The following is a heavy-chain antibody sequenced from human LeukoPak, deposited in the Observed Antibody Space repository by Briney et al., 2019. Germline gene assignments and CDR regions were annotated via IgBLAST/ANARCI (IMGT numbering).Heavy chain of an antibody. D-gene: IGHD3-22*01. CDR1: GFTFSSYA. CDR2: ISGSGGST. V-gene: IGHV3-23*01. Sequence: GGSLRLSCAASGFTFSSYAMSWVRQAPGKGLEWVSAISGSGGSTYYADSAKGRFTISRDNSKNTLYLQMNSLRAEDTAVYYCAKTYYYDSSGYQPQPFDYWGQGTLVTVSS. CDR3: AKTYYYDSSGYQPQPFDY. J-gene: IGHJ4*02.